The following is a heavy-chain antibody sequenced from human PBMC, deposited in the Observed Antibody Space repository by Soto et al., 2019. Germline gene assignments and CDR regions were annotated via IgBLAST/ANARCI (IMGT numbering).Heavy chain of an antibody. D-gene: IGHD3-22*01. CDR2: ISAYNGNT. J-gene: IGHJ5*02. CDR3: ARVRAYYYDSSGYSVSGISWGWFDP. CDR1: GYTFTSYG. V-gene: IGHV1-18*01. Sequence: QVQLVQSGAEVKKPGASVKVSCKASGYTFTSYGISWVRQAPGQGLEWMGWISAYNGNTNYAQKLQGRVTMTTDTSTTTAYMELRSLRSDDTAVYYCARVRAYYYDSSGYSVSGISWGWFDPWGQGTLVTVSS.